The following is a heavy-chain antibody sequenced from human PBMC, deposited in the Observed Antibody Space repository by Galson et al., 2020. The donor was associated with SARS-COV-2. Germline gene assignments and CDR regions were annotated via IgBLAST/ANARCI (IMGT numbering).Heavy chain of an antibody. D-gene: IGHD6-19*01. CDR1: GGSISSTGYS. J-gene: IGHJ4*02. Sequence: SETLSLTCSVSGGSISSTGYSWGWIRQPPGKGLECIAPIYYNGETYYNPSFKSRVTISVDTSKNQFSLKLTSVTATDTAVYYCVRFTSGWFEVDYWGQGTLVTVPS. CDR3: VRFTSGWFEVDY. CDR2: IYYNGET. V-gene: IGHV4-39*01.